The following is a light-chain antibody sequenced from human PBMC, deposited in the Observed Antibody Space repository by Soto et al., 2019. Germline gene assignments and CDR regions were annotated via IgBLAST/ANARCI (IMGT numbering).Light chain of an antibody. CDR2: DVS. CDR1: SSDVVGYNY. V-gene: IGLV2-14*01. CDR3: SSYTTSNTRQIV. J-gene: IGLJ1*01. Sequence: QSVLTQTASVSGSPGQSITISCTGTSSDVVGYNYVSWYQQHPGKAPKFMIYDVSNRPSGVSNRFSGSKSGNTASLTISGLQAEDEADYYCSSYTTSNTRQIVFGTGTKVTVL.